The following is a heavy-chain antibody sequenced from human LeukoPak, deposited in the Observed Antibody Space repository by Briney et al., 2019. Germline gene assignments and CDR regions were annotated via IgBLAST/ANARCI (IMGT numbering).Heavy chain of an antibody. D-gene: IGHD5-24*01. J-gene: IGHJ6*03. V-gene: IGHV3-74*01. Sequence: GGSLRLSCAASGFTFSSYWMHWVRQAPGKGLVWVSRINSDGSSTSYADSVKGRFTISRDNAKNTLYLQMNSLRAEDTAVYYCARAPDGYNPIFYMDIWGKGTTVTVSS. CDR2: INSDGSST. CDR3: ARAPDGYNPIFYMDI. CDR1: GFTFSSYW.